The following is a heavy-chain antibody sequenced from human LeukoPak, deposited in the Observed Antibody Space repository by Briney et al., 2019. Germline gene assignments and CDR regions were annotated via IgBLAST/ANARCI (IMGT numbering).Heavy chain of an antibody. J-gene: IGHJ5*02. V-gene: IGHV5-51*01. CDR2: IYPGDSDT. D-gene: IGHD3-3*01. Sequence: GESLKISCKGSGYSFTSYWIGWVRQMPGKGLEWMGIIYPGDSDTRYSPSFQGQVTISADKSISTAYLQWSSLKASDTAMYYCARQLLGYYDFWSGFRGFDPWGQGTLVTVSS. CDR1: GYSFTSYW. CDR3: ARQLLGYYDFWSGFRGFDP.